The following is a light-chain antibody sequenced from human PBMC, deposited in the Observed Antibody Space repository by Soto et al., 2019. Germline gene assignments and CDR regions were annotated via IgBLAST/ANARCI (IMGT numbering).Light chain of an antibody. Sequence: EIVLTQSPATLSLSPGERATLSCRASQSVSSFLAWYQQKPGQPPRLLIYDASNRATGIPGRFSGSGSGTDFTLTISSLEPEDFAAYYCQQRGNWPPTCGPGTQVDI. V-gene: IGKV3-11*01. CDR2: DAS. CDR1: QSVSSF. CDR3: QQRGNWPPT. J-gene: IGKJ3*01.